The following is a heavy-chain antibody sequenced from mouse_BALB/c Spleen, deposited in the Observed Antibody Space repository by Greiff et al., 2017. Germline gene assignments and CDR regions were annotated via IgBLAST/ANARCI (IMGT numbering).Heavy chain of an antibody. CDR3: ARSSNWDVY. CDR2: IYPGSGNT. J-gene: IGHJ2*01. Sequence: QVQLKQSGAELARPGASVKLSCKASGYTFTDYYINWVEQRTGQGLEWIGEIYPGSGNTYYNEKFKGKATLTADKSSSTAYMQLSSLTSEDSAVYFCARSSNWDVYWGQGTTLTVSS. D-gene: IGHD4-1*02. V-gene: IGHV1-77*01. CDR1: GYTFTDYY.